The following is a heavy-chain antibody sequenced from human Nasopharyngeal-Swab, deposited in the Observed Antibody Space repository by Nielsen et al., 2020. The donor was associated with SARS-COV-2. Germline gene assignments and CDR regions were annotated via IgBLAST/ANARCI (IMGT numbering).Heavy chain of an antibody. J-gene: IGHJ6*02. V-gene: IGHV1-2*06. Sequence: WVRQAPGQGLEWMGRINPNSGGTNYAQKFQGRVTITRDTSASTAYMELSSLRSEDTAVYYCARDWYNWNFYYYYGMDVWGQGTTVTVSS. CDR2: INPNSGGT. CDR3: ARDWYNWNFYYYYGMDV. D-gene: IGHD1-7*01.